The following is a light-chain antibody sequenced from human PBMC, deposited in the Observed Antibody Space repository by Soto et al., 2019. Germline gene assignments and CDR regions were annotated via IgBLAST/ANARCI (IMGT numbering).Light chain of an antibody. J-gene: IGKJ2*02. CDR2: GAS. CDR1: QSVRGSY. Sequence: ELVLTQSPGTLSLSPGDSVTLSCRASQSVRGSYLAWYQQKPGQAPRLLIYGASSRATGIPGRFSGSGSGTDFTLTITSLEPDDFAVYYSQHYDSSVCTFGRGSKLEIK. CDR3: QHYDSSVCT. V-gene: IGKV3-20*01.